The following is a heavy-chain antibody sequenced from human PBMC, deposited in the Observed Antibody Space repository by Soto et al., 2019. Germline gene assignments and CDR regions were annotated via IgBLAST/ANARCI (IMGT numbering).Heavy chain of an antibody. J-gene: IGHJ4*02. V-gene: IGHV1-18*01. CDR1: GYTFTSYG. CDR2: ISAYNGNT. Sequence: QVQLVQSGAEVKKPGASVKVSCKASGYTFTSYGISWVRQAPGQGLEWMGWISAYNGNTNYAQKLQGRVTMTTDTATRRAYMELRSLGSDDTAVYYCARGITGTTHLLGTVDYWGQGTLVTVSS. D-gene: IGHD1-7*01. CDR3: ARGITGTTHLLGTVDY.